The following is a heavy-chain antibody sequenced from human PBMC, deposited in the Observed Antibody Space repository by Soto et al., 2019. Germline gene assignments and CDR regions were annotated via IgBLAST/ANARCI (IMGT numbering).Heavy chain of an antibody. V-gene: IGHV3-48*03. D-gene: IGHD6-13*01. J-gene: IGHJ4*02. CDR3: ARGSSPGYSSSWYYFDY. CDR1: GFTFSRYE. CDR2: ITGTSSTI. Sequence: GGSLRLSCVASGFTFSRYEMNWVRQAPGKGLEWVSYITGTSSTIYYADSVKGRFTISRDNAKNSLYLQMNSLRAEDTAVYYCARGSSPGYSSSWYYFDYWGQGTLVTRLL.